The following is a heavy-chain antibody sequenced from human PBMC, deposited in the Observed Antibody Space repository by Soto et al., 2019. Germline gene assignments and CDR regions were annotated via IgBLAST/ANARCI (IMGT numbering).Heavy chain of an antibody. CDR3: ARARGSSGWSDH. CDR1: NGSISSYY. J-gene: IGHJ5*02. V-gene: IGHV4-59*01. Sequence: SETLSLTCTVSNGSISSYYWSWIRQPPGKGLEWIGYVYYSGSTIYNPSLKSRVTISVDTSKNQFSLNVKSVTAADTAVYYCARARGSSGWSDHWGQGTLVTVSS. D-gene: IGHD3-22*01. CDR2: VYYSGST.